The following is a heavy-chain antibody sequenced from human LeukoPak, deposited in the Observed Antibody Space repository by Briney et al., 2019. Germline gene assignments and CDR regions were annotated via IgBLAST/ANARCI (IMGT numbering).Heavy chain of an antibody. V-gene: IGHV1-2*02. CDR1: GYTFTDYY. Sequence: ASVKVSCKTSGYTFTDYYIHWMRQAPGQGLEWMGWINSNSGGTSYAQKFQGRVTLTRDTPTRTAFMELNRLTSDDTAVYYCARTSIAARRADFDYWGQGTVVTVSS. CDR3: ARTSIAARRADFDY. CDR2: INSNSGGT. D-gene: IGHD6-6*01. J-gene: IGHJ4*02.